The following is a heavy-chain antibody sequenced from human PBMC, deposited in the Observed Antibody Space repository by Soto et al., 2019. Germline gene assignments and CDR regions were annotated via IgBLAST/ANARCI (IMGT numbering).Heavy chain of an antibody. CDR2: IYYSGST. CDR1: GGSIISYY. CDR3: ASLPWADYGGTFDP. J-gene: IGHJ5*02. V-gene: IGHV4-59*01. D-gene: IGHD4-17*01. Sequence: QVQLQESGPGLVKPSETLSLTCTVSGGSIISYYWSWIRQPPGKGLEWIGYIYYSGSTNYNPSLTRRVTISVDTSKDQFSLNLTSVTAADTAVYCCASLPWADYGGTFDPWGQGTLVTVSS.